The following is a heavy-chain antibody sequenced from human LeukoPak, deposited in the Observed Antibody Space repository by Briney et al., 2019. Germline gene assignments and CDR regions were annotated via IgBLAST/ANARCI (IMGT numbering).Heavy chain of an antibody. V-gene: IGHV1-69*01. J-gene: IGHJ6*04. D-gene: IGHD3-10*01. CDR1: GGTFSSYA. Sequence: SVKASCKASGGTFSSYAISWVRQAPGQGLEWMGGIIPIFGTANYAQKFQGRVTITADESTSTAYMELSSLRSEDTAVYYCAVALELYGSGSYNGMDVWGKGTTVTVSS. CDR2: IIPIFGTA. CDR3: AVALELYGSGSYNGMDV.